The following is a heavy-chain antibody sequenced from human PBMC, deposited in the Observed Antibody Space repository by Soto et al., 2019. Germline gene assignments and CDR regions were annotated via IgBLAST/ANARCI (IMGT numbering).Heavy chain of an antibody. D-gene: IGHD3-10*01. CDR2: ISGSGGST. V-gene: IGHV3-23*01. CDR1: GFTFSSYA. CDR3: AKDPPYGAGYFDY. J-gene: IGHJ4*02. Sequence: SGGSLRLSCAASGFTFSSYAMSWVRQAPGKGLEWVSTISGSGGSTHYADSVKGRFTISRDNSKNTLYLQMNSLRADDTAVYFCAKDPPYGAGYFDYWGQGTPVTVSS.